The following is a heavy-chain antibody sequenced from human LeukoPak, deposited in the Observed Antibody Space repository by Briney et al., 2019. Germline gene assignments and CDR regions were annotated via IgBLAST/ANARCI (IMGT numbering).Heavy chain of an antibody. Sequence: GASVKVSCKASGGTFSSYAISWVRQAPGQGLEWMGGIIPSFGTANYAQKFQGRVTITADESTSTAYMELSSLRSEDTAVYYCARQPSALDRFDPWGQGTLVTVSS. CDR2: IIPSFGTA. D-gene: IGHD1-14*01. CDR3: ARQPSALDRFDP. CDR1: GGTFSSYA. J-gene: IGHJ5*02. V-gene: IGHV1-69*13.